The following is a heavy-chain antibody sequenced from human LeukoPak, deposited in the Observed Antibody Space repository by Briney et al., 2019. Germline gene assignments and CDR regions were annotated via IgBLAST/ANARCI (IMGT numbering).Heavy chain of an antibody. CDR3: ARILTGYYRYYYYYYMDV. V-gene: IGHV4-39*07. CDR1: GGSISSSSYY. CDR2: IYHSGST. Sequence: SETLSLTCTVSGGSISSSSYYWGWIRQPPGKGLEWIASIYHSGSTYYNPSLKSRVTTSVDTSKNQFSLKLSSVTAADTAVYYCARILTGYYRYYYYYYMDVWGKGTTVTISS. J-gene: IGHJ6*03. D-gene: IGHD3-9*01.